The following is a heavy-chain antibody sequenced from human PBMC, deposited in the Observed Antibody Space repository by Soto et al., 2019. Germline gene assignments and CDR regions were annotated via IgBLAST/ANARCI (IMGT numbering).Heavy chain of an antibody. CDR1: GDSVSGGYY. CDR2: VSPIGTP. Sequence: QVQLQESGPGLVKPSQTLSLTCTVSGDSVSGGYYWSWVRQRPRKGLEWIGYVSPIGTPYYSPSLNSRVPLSIDTSKNQLSLEVRSVTAADTAVYYCARDRGSYGMDVWGQGTTVTVSS. CDR3: ARDRGSYGMDV. J-gene: IGHJ6*02. V-gene: IGHV4-31*03.